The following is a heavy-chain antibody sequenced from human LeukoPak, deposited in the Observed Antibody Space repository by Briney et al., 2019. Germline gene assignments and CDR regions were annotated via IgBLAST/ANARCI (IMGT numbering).Heavy chain of an antibody. CDR1: GGTFSSYA. CDR3: VRSPTGYGMDV. J-gene: IGHJ6*02. D-gene: IGHD4-17*01. CDR2: IIPILGIA. Sequence: GASVKVSCKASGGTFSSYAISWVRQAPGQGPEWMGRIIPILGIANYAQKFQGRVTITADNSTSTAYMELRSLRSDDTAVYYCVRSPTGYGMDVWGQGTTVTVSS. V-gene: IGHV1-69*04.